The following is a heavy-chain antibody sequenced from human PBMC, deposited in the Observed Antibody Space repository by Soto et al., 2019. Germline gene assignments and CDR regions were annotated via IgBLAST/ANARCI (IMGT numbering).Heavy chain of an antibody. CDR2: IKNEAEAGTI. CDR3: TTVTSTGWY. J-gene: IGHJ4*02. D-gene: IGHD2-2*01. V-gene: IGHV3-15*07. CDR1: GFTFSKAW. Sequence: EVQLVESGGALVKPGGSLRLSCAASGFTFSKAWMNWVRQAPGKGLEWVGRIKNEAEAGTIDHAALVNGRFTISRDDSKNTLYLQINSLKTEDTAVYYCTTVTSTGWYWGQGTLVTVSS.